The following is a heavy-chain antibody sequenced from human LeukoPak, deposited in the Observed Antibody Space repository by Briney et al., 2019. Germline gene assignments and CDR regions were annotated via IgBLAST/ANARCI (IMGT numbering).Heavy chain of an antibody. Sequence: PGRSLRLSCAASGFTFSSYGMHWVRQAPGKGLEWGAVISYDGSYKYYADSVKGRFTISRDNSKNTPYLQMNSLRAEDTAVYYCAKVGDYGDYALDYWGQGTLVTVSS. CDR2: ISYDGSYK. D-gene: IGHD4-17*01. J-gene: IGHJ4*02. V-gene: IGHV3-30*18. CDR1: GFTFSSYG. CDR3: AKVGDYGDYALDY.